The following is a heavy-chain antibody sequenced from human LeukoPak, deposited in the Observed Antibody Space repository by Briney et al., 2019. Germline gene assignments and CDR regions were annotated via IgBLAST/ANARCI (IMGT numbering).Heavy chain of an antibody. CDR1: GFTFDDYA. CDR2: ISWNSGTI. J-gene: IGHJ4*02. V-gene: IGHV3-9*01. CDR3: ARGQLMITFGGVPDGAHDY. Sequence: GGSLRLSCAASGFTFDDYAMHWVRHAPGKGLEWVSGISWNSGTIGYADPVKGRFTISRDNAKNSLYLQMNSLRDEDTALYYCARGQLMITFGGVPDGAHDYWGQGTLVTVSS. D-gene: IGHD3-16*01.